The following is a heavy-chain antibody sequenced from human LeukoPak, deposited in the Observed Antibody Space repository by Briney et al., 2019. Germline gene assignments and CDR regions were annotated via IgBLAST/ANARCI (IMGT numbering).Heavy chain of an antibody. Sequence: GSLRLSCAASGFTFSSYWMSWVRQAPGKGLEWVANIKQDGSEKYYVDSVKGRFTISRDNAKNSLYLQMNSLRAEDTAVYYCARDPRRRYYDSSGLVDYWGQGTLVTVSS. CDR2: IKQDGSEK. D-gene: IGHD3-22*01. V-gene: IGHV3-7*01. CDR3: ARDPRRRYYDSSGLVDY. CDR1: GFTFSSYW. J-gene: IGHJ4*02.